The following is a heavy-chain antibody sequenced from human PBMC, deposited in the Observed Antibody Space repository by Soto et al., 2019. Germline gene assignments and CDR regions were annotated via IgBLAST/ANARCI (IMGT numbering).Heavy chain of an antibody. CDR2: IKQDGSEQ. CDR3: AREAV. J-gene: IGHJ6*02. Sequence: EVQLVESGGGLVQPGWSLRLSCGASGCTYSGYWMSWVRQAPGKGLDWVANIKQDGSEQFYVDSVKGRFTISRDNAKNSLYLQMNSLRVEDTAVYYCAREAVCGQGTTVTVSS. V-gene: IGHV3-7*05. CDR1: GCTYSGYW.